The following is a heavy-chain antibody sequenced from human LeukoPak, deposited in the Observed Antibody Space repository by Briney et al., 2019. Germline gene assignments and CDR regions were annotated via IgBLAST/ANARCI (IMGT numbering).Heavy chain of an antibody. Sequence: GGSLRLSCAASGFTFSSHWVHWVRQAPGKGLVWVSQINNDGRSTRYADSVKGRFTISRDNAKNTVYLQMNSLRVEDTAVYYCARDSNTDWYFDLWGRGTLVTVSS. D-gene: IGHD2-8*02. CDR1: GFTFSSHW. V-gene: IGHV3-74*01. CDR2: INNDGRST. J-gene: IGHJ2*01. CDR3: ARDSNTDWYFDL.